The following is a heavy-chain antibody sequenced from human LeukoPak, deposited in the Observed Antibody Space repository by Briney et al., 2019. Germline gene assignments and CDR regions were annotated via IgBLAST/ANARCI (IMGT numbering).Heavy chain of an antibody. CDR3: TRDQTPYY. CDR1: GFTFGDYA. CDR2: IASETYGGTA. V-gene: IGHV3-49*04. Sequence: GGSLRLSCTASGFTFGDYAMTWVRQAPGKGLEWVGFIASETYGGTAEYAASVKGRFTISRDDSKSIAYLQMNSLKTEDPAVYYCTRDQTPYYWGQGTLVTVSS. J-gene: IGHJ4*02.